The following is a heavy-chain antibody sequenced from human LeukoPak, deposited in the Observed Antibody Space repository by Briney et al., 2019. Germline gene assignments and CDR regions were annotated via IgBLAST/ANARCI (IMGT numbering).Heavy chain of an antibody. J-gene: IGHJ4*02. V-gene: IGHV4-34*01. CDR1: GGSFSGYY. D-gene: IGHD3-16*02. CDR2: INHSGST. CDR3: ARRPRASDYIWGTYRFDY. Sequence: SETLSLTCAVYGGSFSGYYWSWIRQSPGKGLEWIGEINHSGSTNYNPSLKSRVTISVDTSKNQFSLKLSSVTAADTAVYYCARRPRASDYIWGTYRFDYWGQGTLVTVSS.